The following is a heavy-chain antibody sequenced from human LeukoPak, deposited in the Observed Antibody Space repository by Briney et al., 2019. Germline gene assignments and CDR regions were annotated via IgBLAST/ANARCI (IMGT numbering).Heavy chain of an antibody. CDR2: ISSNGATT. CDR3: VKIVLAGGYFDS. V-gene: IGHV3-64*05. Sequence: PGGSLRLSCSASGXTFSSYAMHWVRQAPGKGLEYVSAISSNGATTYYADSVKGRFTISRDNSKNTLYFQMSSLRPEDTAVYYCVKIVLAGGYFDSWGQGTLATVSS. J-gene: IGHJ4*02. CDR1: GXTFSSYA. D-gene: IGHD4-23*01.